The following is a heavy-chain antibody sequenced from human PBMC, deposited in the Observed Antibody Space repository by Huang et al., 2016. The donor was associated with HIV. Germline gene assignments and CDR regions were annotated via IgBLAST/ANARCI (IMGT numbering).Heavy chain of an antibody. J-gene: IGHJ4*02. D-gene: IGHD6-6*01. CDR2: INPKRGGT. CDR3: ARDWSFGSSTSPAD. CDR1: GYTLTDSN. V-gene: IGHV1-2*02. Sequence: QVQLVQSGAEVKNPGASVRVSCKASGYTLTDSNVHWVRQAPGKGLGWRGWINPKRGGTIYAQRFQGRITMTRDTTISTVHMDLRRIQSDDTAVYFCARDWSFGSSTSPADWGQGTLVTVSS.